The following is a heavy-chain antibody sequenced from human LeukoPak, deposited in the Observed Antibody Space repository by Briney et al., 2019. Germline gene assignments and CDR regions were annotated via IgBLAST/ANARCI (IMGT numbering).Heavy chain of an antibody. CDR2: IYTSGST. D-gene: IGHD3-22*01. CDR1: GGSISSGSYY. Sequence: SETLSLTCTVSGGSISSGSYYWSWIRQPAGRGLEWIGRIYTSGSTNYNPSLKSRVTMSVDTSKNQFSLKLSSVTAADTAVYYCARGPGDSSGNYYSFNYWGQGTLVTVSS. V-gene: IGHV4-61*02. CDR3: ARGPGDSSGNYYSFNY. J-gene: IGHJ4*02.